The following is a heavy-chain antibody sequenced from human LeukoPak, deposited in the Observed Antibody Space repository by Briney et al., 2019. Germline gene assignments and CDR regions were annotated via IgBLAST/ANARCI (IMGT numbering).Heavy chain of an antibody. CDR3: ARFNYGSGRYYFDY. D-gene: IGHD3-10*01. V-gene: IGHV4-59*01. CDR1: GGSISSYY. J-gene: IGHJ4*02. CDR2: IYYSGST. Sequence: SEILSLTCTVSGGSISSYYWSWIRQPPGKGLEWIGYIYYSGSTNYNPSLKSRVTISVDTSKNQFSLKLSSVAAADTAVYYCARFNYGSGRYYFDYWGQGTLVTVSS.